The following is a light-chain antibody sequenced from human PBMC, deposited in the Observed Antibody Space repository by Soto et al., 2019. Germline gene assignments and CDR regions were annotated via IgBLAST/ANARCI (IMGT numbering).Light chain of an antibody. Sequence: DIQMTQSPSSLSASVGDRVTITCRASQSISSYLNWYQQKPGKAPKLLIYAASSLQSGVPSRFSGSRSGTDFTLTISSLQPEDFASYYCQQSYSTPYTFGQGTKPEIK. CDR3: QQSYSTPYT. CDR2: AAS. J-gene: IGKJ2*01. CDR1: QSISSY. V-gene: IGKV1-39*01.